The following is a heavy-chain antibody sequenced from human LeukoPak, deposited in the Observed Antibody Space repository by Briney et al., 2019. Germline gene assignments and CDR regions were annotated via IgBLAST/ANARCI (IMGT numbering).Heavy chain of an antibody. J-gene: IGHJ4*02. CDR2: ISSSGSTI. CDR3: ARDSSSSVY. V-gene: IGHV3-48*04. D-gene: IGHD6-6*01. CDR1: GFTFSSYS. Sequence: PGGSLRLSCAASGFTFSSYSMNWVRQAPGKGLEWVSYISSSGSTIYYADSVKGRFTISRDNAKNSLYLQMNSLRAEDTAVYHCARDSSSSVYWGQGTLVTVSS.